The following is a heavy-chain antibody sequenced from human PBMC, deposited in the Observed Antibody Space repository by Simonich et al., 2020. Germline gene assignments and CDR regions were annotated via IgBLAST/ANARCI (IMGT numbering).Heavy chain of an antibody. J-gene: IGHJ3*02. CDR2: INQSGSN. CDR3: ARGKGWKNAFDI. Sequence: QVQLQQWGAGLLKPSETLSLTCAVYGGSFSGYYWSWIRQPPGKGLEGIGEINQSGSNNDNPSLKRRVTISVDTSKKQFSLKLSSVTAADTAVYYCARGKGWKNAFDIWGQGTMVTVSS. CDR1: GGSFSGYY. V-gene: IGHV4-34*01. D-gene: IGHD1-1*01.